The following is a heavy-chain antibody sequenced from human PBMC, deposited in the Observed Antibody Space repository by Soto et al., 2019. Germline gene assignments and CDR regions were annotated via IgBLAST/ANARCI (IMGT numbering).Heavy chain of an antibody. CDR3: AKGTTVTPWRYLDL. CDR1: RFAFSSYA. D-gene: IGHD4-17*01. Sequence: QEQLVESWGGMVQPGKSLRLSCAASRFAFSSYAMHWVRQAPGKGLEWLAVISYDGGYENYADSVKSRFTVSRDNSKNTLLLQINRLSSEDTALYYCAKGTTVTPWRYLDLWDQGTLVTVSS. J-gene: IGHJ2*01. CDR2: ISYDGGYE. V-gene: IGHV3-30*18.